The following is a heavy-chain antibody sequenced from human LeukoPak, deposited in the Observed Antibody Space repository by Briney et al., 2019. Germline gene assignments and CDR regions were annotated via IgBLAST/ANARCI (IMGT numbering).Heavy chain of an antibody. J-gene: IGHJ2*01. CDR3: ARATTGYAAVWYFDL. Sequence: GGSLRLSCAASGFTFSSYAMSWVRQAPGKGLEWVSYISSSGRTIKYADSVKGRFSISRDNAKNSLYLQMNRLRAEDTAIYYCARATTGYAAVWYFDLWGRGTLVTVSS. V-gene: IGHV3-48*03. CDR2: ISSSGRTI. CDR1: GFTFSSYA. D-gene: IGHD3-9*01.